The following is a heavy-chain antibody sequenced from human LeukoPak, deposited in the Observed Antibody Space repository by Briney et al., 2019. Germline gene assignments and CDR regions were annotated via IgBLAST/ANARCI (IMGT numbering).Heavy chain of an antibody. J-gene: IGHJ4*02. V-gene: IGHV1-69*06. D-gene: IGHD2-2*01. CDR3: ARGYCSSTSCYLDY. CDR1: GGTFSSYA. CDR2: IIPIFGTA. Sequence: SVKVSCKASGGTFSSYAISWVRQAPGQGLEWMGGIIPIFGTANYAQKFQGRVTITADKSTRTAYMELSSLRSEDTAVYYCARGYCSSTSCYLDYWGQGTLVTVSS.